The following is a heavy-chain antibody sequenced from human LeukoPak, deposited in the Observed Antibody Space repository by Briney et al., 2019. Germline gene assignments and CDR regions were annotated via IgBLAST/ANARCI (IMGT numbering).Heavy chain of an antibody. D-gene: IGHD3-16*01. CDR1: GFTFSSYA. CDR2: ISGSGGST. Sequence: GGSLRLSCAASGFTFSSYAMSWVRQAPGKGLEWVSAISGSGGSTYYADSVKGRFTISRDNSKNTLYLQMNSLRAEDTAVYFCARNFDSVTSALAYWGQGSLVTVSS. J-gene: IGHJ4*02. CDR3: ARNFDSVTSALAY. V-gene: IGHV3-23*01.